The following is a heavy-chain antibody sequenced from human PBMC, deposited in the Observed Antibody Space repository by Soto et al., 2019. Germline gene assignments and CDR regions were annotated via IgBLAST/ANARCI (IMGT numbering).Heavy chain of an antibody. CDR2: INHSGST. D-gene: IGHD1-7*01. Sequence: QVQLQQWGAGLLKPSETLSLTCAVYGGSFSGYYWSWIRQPPGKGLEWIGEINHSGSTNYNPSLKSRVTISVDTSKNQFSLKLSSVTAADTAVYYCARGGELRPFYYYYGMDVWGQGTTVTVSS. J-gene: IGHJ6*02. CDR1: GGSFSGYY. V-gene: IGHV4-34*01. CDR3: ARGGELRPFYYYYGMDV.